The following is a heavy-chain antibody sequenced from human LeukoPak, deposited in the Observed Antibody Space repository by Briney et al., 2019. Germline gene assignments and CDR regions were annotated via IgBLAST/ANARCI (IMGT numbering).Heavy chain of an antibody. CDR2: INHSGST. CDR3: ARGSPYGRNWFDP. D-gene: IGHD3-10*01. V-gene: IGHV4-34*01. CDR1: GGSFSGYY. J-gene: IGHJ5*02. Sequence: SETLSLTCAVYGGSFSGYYWSWIRQPPGKGLEGIGEINHSGSTNYNPSLKSRVTISVDRSKNQFSLKLSSVTAADTAVYYCARGSPYGRNWFDPWGQGTLVTVSS.